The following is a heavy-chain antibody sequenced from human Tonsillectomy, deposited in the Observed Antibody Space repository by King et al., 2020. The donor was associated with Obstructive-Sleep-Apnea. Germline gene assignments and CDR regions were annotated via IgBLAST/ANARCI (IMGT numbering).Heavy chain of an antibody. D-gene: IGHD6-19*01. V-gene: IGHV4-30-4*01. CDR3: SRGSAVAGNSRFDY. CDR1: IGSLTIGDYY. J-gene: IGHJ4*02. CDR2: MHQNGRT. Sequence: VQLQESGPGLVKPSQTLSLTCTGSIGSLTIGDYYWNWVRHPPGKGLELIGHMHQNGRTYFNPSLKSRLTLSLDTPKNPCSLKLTPVTAADTAVYFCSRGSAVAGNSRFDYWGQGTLVTVSS.